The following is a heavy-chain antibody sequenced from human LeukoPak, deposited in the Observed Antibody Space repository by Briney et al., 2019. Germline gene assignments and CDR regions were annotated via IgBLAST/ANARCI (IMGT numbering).Heavy chain of an antibody. CDR2: ISSRHLTT. CDR1: GFTFSSFA. V-gene: IGHV3-23*01. J-gene: IGHJ5*02. Sequence: PGGSLRLSCAVSGFTFSSFAMTWVRQAPGKELEWVSSISSRHLTTYYTDSVKGRFTISRDNSKNTLYLQMNSLRAEDTAVYYCTKDPNGDYVGAFDPWGQGTLVTVSS. CDR3: TKDPNGDYVGAFDP. D-gene: IGHD4-17*01.